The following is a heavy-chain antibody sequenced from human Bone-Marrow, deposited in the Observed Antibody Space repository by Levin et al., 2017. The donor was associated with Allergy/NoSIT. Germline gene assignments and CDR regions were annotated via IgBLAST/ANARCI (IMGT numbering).Heavy chain of an antibody. D-gene: IGHD4/OR15-4a*01. Sequence: PGGSLRLSCAVSGFTFSSYGMHWVRQAPGKGLEWVAVIAYDGSKTYYADSVKGRFTISRDNSKNMLYLQMNSLRAEDTAVYYWAKGAEDLVPAINPRASPDYWGQGTLVTVSS. CDR3: AKGAEDLVPAINPRASPDY. J-gene: IGHJ4*02. CDR2: IAYDGSKT. CDR1: GFTFSSYG. V-gene: IGHV3-30*18.